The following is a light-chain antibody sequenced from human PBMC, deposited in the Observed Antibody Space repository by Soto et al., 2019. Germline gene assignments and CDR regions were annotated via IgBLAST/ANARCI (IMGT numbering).Light chain of an antibody. Sequence: DIQMTQSPSSLSASVGDRVTITCRASQGISNFLAWHQQKPGKVPKLLIYAASTLQSGVPSRFSASGSRTDFTLTITSLQPEDVATYYCQEYNSAPWTFGQGTKVEIK. CDR3: QEYNSAPWT. J-gene: IGKJ1*01. CDR2: AAS. V-gene: IGKV1-27*01. CDR1: QGISNF.